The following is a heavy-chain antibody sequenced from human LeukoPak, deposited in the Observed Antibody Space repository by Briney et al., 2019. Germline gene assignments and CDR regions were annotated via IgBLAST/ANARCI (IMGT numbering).Heavy chain of an antibody. CDR1: GFTFSSYW. J-gene: IGHJ4*02. Sequence: GGSLRLSCAASGFTFSSYWTGWVRQAPGKGLEWVANIKQDGSEKYYVDSVKGRFTISRDNAKNSLYLQMNSLRAEDTAVYYCARNRGNWGQGTLVTVSS. V-gene: IGHV3-7*01. D-gene: IGHD1-14*01. CDR2: IKQDGSEK. CDR3: ARNRGN.